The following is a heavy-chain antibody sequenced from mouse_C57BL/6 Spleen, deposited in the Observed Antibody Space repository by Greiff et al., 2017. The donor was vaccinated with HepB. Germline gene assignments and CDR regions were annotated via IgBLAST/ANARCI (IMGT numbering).Heavy chain of an antibody. V-gene: IGHV5-12*01. Sequence: EVKLVESGGGLVQPGGSLKLSCAASGFTFSDYYMYWVRQTPEKRLEWVAYISNGGGSTYYPDTVKGRFTISRDNAKNTLYLQMSRLTSEDTAMYYCASPWDAGFAYWGQGTLVTVSA. D-gene: IGHD4-1*01. J-gene: IGHJ3*01. CDR3: ASPWDAGFAY. CDR2: ISNGGGST. CDR1: GFTFSDYY.